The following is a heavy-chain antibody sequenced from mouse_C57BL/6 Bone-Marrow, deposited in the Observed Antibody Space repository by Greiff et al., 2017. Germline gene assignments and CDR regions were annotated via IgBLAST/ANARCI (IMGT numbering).Heavy chain of an antibody. V-gene: IGHV5-6*01. Sequence: EVHLVESGGDLVKPGGSLKLSCAASGFTFSSYGMSWVRQTPDQRLEWVATISSGGSYTYYPDSVKGRFTISRDNAKNTLYLQVSRLKSEDTAMYYCARHTVSTAWFDYWGQGTLVTVSA. CDR1: GFTFSSYG. CDR2: ISSGGSYT. D-gene: IGHD5-1*01. CDR3: ARHTVSTAWFDY. J-gene: IGHJ3*01.